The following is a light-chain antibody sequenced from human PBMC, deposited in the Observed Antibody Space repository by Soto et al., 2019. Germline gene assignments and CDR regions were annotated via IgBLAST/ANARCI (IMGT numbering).Light chain of an antibody. CDR3: QQYGNSPFT. CDR1: QSVSSSY. V-gene: IGKV3-20*01. CDR2: GAS. Sequence: EIVLTQSPGTLSLSPRERATLSCRASQSVSSSYLAWYQQKPGQTPRLLIYGASSRATGIPDRFSASGSGTDFTLTISRLEPEDFALYYCQQYGNSPFTFGPGTKVDIK. J-gene: IGKJ3*01.